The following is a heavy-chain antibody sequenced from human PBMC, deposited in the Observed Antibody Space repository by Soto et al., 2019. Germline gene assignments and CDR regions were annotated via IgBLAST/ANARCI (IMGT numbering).Heavy chain of an antibody. CDR1: GGSISSGGYA. J-gene: IGHJ4*02. Sequence: QLHLQESGSGLVKPSQTLSLTCAVSGGSISSGGYAWSWIRQPPGKGLEWIGYISHSGSTYYNPSLTSRVTISVDRSKNQFSLKLSSVTAADTAVYYCARGGLLPDYWGQGTLVNVSS. D-gene: IGHD6-19*01. CDR3: ARGGLLPDY. CDR2: ISHSGST. V-gene: IGHV4-30-2*01.